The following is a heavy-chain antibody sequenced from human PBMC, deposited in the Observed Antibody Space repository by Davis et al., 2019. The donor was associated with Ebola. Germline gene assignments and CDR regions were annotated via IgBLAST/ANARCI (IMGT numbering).Heavy chain of an antibody. V-gene: IGHV5-51*01. J-gene: IGHJ4*02. CDR1: GYSFTSYW. D-gene: IGHD6-13*01. CDR3: ARRVTRLAAAGSREGDY. Sequence: GESLKISCKGSGYSFTSYWIGWVRQMPGKGLEWMGIIYPGDSDTRYSPSFQGQVTISADKSISTAYLQWSSLKASDTAMYYCARRVTRLAAAGSREGDYWGQGTLVTVSS. CDR2: IYPGDSDT.